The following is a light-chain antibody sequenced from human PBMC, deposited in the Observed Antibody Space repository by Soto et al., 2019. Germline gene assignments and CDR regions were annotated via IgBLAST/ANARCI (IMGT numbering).Light chain of an antibody. CDR2: GAS. CDR3: HQCDTSPFT. J-gene: IGKJ4*01. V-gene: IGKV3-20*01. Sequence: EIVLTQSPGTLSLSPGERATLSCRASQTVSSSYLAWYQQKPGQAPRLLIYGASSRATGIPDRFSGSGSGTDFTLTISRLEPEDFAVFYCHQCDTSPFTFGGGTKLEIK. CDR1: QTVSSSY.